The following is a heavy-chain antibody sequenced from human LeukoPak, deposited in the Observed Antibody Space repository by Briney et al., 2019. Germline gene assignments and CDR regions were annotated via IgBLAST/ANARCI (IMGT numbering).Heavy chain of an antibody. D-gene: IGHD6-25*01. CDR1: GGSISSSSYY. CDR3: ARQYSSALGSDFDY. J-gene: IGHJ4*02. Sequence: PSETLSLTCTVSGGSISSSSYYWGWIRQPPGKGLEWIGSIYYSGSTYYNPSLKSRVTISVDTSKNQFSLKLSSVTAADTAVYYCARQYSSALGSDFDYWGQGTLVTVSS. CDR2: IYYSGST. V-gene: IGHV4-39*01.